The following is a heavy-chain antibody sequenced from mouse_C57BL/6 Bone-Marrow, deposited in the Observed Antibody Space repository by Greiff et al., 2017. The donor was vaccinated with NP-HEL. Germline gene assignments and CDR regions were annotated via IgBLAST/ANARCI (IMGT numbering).Heavy chain of an antibody. D-gene: IGHD2-2*01. CDR3: ARKPYGFHFDY. Sequence: QVQLQQPGAELVRPGTSVKLSCKASGYTFTSYWMHWVKQRPGQGLEWIGVIDPSDSYTNYNQKFKGKATLTVDTSSSTAYMQLSSLTSEDSAVYYCARKPYGFHFDYWGQGTTLTVSS. CDR1: GYTFTSYW. CDR2: IDPSDSYT. V-gene: IGHV1-59*01. J-gene: IGHJ2*01.